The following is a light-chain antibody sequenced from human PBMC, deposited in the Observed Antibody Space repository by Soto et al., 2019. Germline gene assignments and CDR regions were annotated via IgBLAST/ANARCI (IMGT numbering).Light chain of an antibody. CDR2: SAS. J-gene: IGKJ4*01. Sequence: DIQMTQSPSSLSASVGDRVTITCRTSQSISTYLSWFQQKPGEAQRLLMYSASSLPSGVPSRFIGSGSGTDFTLTISRLQPEDFATSYCQQNYSPPLSFGGGTKVEV. V-gene: IGKV1-39*01. CDR3: QQNYSPPLS. CDR1: QSISTY.